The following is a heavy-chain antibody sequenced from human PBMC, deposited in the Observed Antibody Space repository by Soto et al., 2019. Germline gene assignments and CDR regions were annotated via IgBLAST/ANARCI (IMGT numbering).Heavy chain of an antibody. D-gene: IGHD1-26*01. CDR3: AREVSGGAYDY. Sequence: GGSIKLSSAASGVIFSSYSMNWVLQAPGKGLEWVSSISSGSSYIYYADSVKGRFTISRDNARNSLYLQMDSLRAEDTAVYYCAREVSGGAYDYWGQGTLITVSS. CDR1: GVIFSSYS. CDR2: ISSGSSYI. J-gene: IGHJ4*02. V-gene: IGHV3-21*01.